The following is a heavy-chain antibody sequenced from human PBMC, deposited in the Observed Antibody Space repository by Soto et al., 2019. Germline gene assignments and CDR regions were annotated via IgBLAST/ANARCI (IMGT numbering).Heavy chain of an antibody. V-gene: IGHV1-69*13. J-gene: IGHJ4*02. CDR1: GATFSTNT. CDR2: IMPIFGSA. D-gene: IGHD3-22*01. CDR3: ARQFDSDTSGYYYAY. Sequence: SVKVSCKASGATFSTNTISWVRQAPGQGLEWMGGIMPIFGSANYAQKFQGRVTITADEYTRTVYTELSRLRSEDTAVYYCARQFDSDTSGYYYAYWGQGTLVTVSS.